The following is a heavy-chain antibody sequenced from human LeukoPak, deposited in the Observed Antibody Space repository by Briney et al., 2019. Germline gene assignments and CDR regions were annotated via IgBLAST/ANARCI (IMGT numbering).Heavy chain of an antibody. D-gene: IGHD3-10*01. J-gene: IGHJ6*03. CDR2: INHSGST. CDR3: ARNSLGDDYATGWFYYYMDV. CDR1: GGSISSSRYY. Sequence: PSETLSLTCTVSGGSISSSRYYWSWIRQPPGKGLEWIGEINHSGSTNYNPSLKSRVTISVDTSKNQFSLKLSSVTATDTGVYYCARNSLGDDYATGWFYYYMDVWGKGTTVTVSS. V-gene: IGHV4-39*07.